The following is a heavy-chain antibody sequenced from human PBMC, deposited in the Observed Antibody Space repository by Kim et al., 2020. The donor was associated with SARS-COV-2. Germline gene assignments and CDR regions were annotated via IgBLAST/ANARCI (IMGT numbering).Heavy chain of an antibody. J-gene: IGHJ6*01. V-gene: IGHV1-2*02. CDR2: INPGTGDT. D-gene: IGHD6-25*01. CDR3: ARGGSDYKRDRYLGTVV. Sequence: ASVKVSCTGYQYTFTGYFIHWVRQAPGQGLEWMGWINPGTGDTDHAQRFQGRVTMTGDTTIRTAYLELTSLNSDDTAVYYCARGGSDYKRDRYLGTVVWG. CDR1: QYTFTGYF.